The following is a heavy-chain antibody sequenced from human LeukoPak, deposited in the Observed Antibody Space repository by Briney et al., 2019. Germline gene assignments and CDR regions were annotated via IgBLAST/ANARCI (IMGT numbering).Heavy chain of an antibody. V-gene: IGHV1-2*02. J-gene: IGHJ4*02. Sequence: ASVKVSCKASGYTFTGYYMHRVRQAPGQGLEWMGWINPNSGGTNYAQKFQGRVTMTRDTSISTAYMELSRLRSDDTAVYYCARGDIVVVPAAPLSVYWGQGTLVTVSS. CDR2: INPNSGGT. CDR3: ARGDIVVVPAAPLSVY. D-gene: IGHD2-2*01. CDR1: GYTFTGYY.